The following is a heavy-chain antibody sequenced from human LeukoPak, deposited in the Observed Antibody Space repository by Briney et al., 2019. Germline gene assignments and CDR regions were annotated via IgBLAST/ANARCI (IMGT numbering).Heavy chain of an antibody. D-gene: IGHD2-15*01. CDR2: IYYSGST. CDR3: ARTLGYCSGGSCRLFDY. CDR1: GGSISSFY. V-gene: IGHV4-59*08. Sequence: KASETLSLTCTASGGSISSFYWSWIRQPPGKGLEWIGYIYYSGSTNYNPSLKSRVTISVDTSKNQFSLKLSSVTAADTAVYYCARTLGYCSGGSCRLFDYWGQGTLVTVSS. J-gene: IGHJ4*02.